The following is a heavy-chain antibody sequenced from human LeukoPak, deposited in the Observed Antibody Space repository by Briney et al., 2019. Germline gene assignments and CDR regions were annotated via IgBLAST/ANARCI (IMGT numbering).Heavy chain of an antibody. CDR2: INPSGGST. D-gene: IGHD3-10*01. CDR1: GYTFTSYY. Sequence: EASVKVSCKASGYTFTSYYMHWVRQAPGQGLEWMGIINPSGGSTSYAQKFQGRVTMTRDTSTSTVYMELSSLRSEDTAVYYCARVLPVKFNMVRGGLVRPTDPPNEFDPWGQGTLVTVSS. J-gene: IGHJ5*02. V-gene: IGHV1-46*01. CDR3: ARVLPVKFNMVRGGLVRPTDPPNEFDP.